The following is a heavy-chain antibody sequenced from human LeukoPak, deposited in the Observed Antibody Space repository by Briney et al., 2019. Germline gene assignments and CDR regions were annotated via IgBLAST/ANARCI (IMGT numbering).Heavy chain of an antibody. D-gene: IGHD5-18*01. J-gene: IGHJ4*02. V-gene: IGHV3-7*01. CDR3: ARDLAYSRLDY. CDR2: INPDGNKK. CDR1: GFIFSNYD. Sequence: GGSLRLSCVASGFIFSNYDMRWVRQAPGKGLEWVASINPDGNKKYSADSVKGRFTISRDNAENSLYLQMNSLRVEDTAFYYCARDLAYSRLDYWGQGMLVTVSS.